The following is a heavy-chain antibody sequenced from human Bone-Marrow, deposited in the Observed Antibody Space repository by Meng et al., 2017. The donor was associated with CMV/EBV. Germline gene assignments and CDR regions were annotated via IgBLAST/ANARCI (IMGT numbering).Heavy chain of an antibody. CDR1: GGTFSSYA. CDR2: IIPILGIG. V-gene: IGHV1-69*10. J-gene: IGHJ5*01. D-gene: IGHD7-27*01. CDR3: ARGGEGPPRAYNWFDP. Sequence: SVKVSCKASGGTFSSYAISWVRQAPGQGLEWMGGIIPILGIGNDAQKFQGRVTIIADKSTSTAYMELSSLKSEDTAVYYCARGGEGPPRAYNWFDPWGQGTLVTVSS.